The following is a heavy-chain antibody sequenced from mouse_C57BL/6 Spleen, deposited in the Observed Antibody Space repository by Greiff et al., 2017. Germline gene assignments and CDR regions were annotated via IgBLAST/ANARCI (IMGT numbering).Heavy chain of an antibody. CDR1: GYAFSSYW. Sequence: VQLQQSGAELVKPGASVKLSCKASGYAFSSYWMNWVKQRPGKGLEWIGQIYPGDGDTNYNGKFKGKATLTADKSSSTAYMQLSSLTSEDSAVYFCARAGGSYAMDYWGQGTSVTVSS. CDR2: IYPGDGDT. CDR3: ARAGGSYAMDY. D-gene: IGHD1-1*02. V-gene: IGHV1-80*01. J-gene: IGHJ4*01.